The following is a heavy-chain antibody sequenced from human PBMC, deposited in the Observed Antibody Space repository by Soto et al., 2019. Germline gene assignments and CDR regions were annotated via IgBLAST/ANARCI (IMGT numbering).Heavy chain of an antibody. CDR1: GYSFTSYW. Sequence: PGESLKISCKGSGYSFTSYWIGWLRQMPGKVLEWMGIIYPGDSDTRYSPSFQGQVTISADKSISTAYLQWSSLKASDTAMYYCARQGYYASSGYYIEYFKHWGQGTLVSVS. CDR2: IYPGDSDT. D-gene: IGHD3-22*01. J-gene: IGHJ1*01. V-gene: IGHV5-51*01. CDR3: ARQGYYASSGYYIEYFKH.